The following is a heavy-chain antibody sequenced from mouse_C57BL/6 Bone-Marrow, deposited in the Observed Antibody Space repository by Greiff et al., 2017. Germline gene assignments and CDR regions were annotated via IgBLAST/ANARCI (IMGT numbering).Heavy chain of an antibody. CDR3: ARPSPFAY. Sequence: EVKVVESGGDLVKPGGSLKLSCAASGFTFSSYGMSWVRQTPDKRLEWVATISSGGSYTYSPDSVKGRFTISRDNAKNTLYLQMSSLKSEDTAMYYCARPSPFAYWGQGTLVTVSA. J-gene: IGHJ3*01. CDR1: GFTFSSYG. V-gene: IGHV5-6*01. D-gene: IGHD6-2*01. CDR2: ISSGGSYT.